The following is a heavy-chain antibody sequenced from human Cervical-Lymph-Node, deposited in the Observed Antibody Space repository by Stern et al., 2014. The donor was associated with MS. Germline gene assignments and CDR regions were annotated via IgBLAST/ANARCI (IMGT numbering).Heavy chain of an antibody. CDR3: ARDRVGTTRGWFDP. CDR2: IDTKSGDT. D-gene: IGHD1-7*01. CDR1: GYIFTGHY. J-gene: IGHJ5*02. V-gene: IGHV1-2*02. Sequence: VQLVESGAEVKRPGASVKVSCKASGYIFTGHYIHWVRQAPGQGLHWAGWIDTKSGDTQNAQRFQGVVNMNRDTSANTTYLVSRSLTSDDTAIYFCARDRVGTTRGWFDPWGQGTLVTVS.